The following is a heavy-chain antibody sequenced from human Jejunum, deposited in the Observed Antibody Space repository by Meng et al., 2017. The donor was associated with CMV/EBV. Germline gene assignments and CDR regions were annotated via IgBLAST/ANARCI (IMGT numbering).Heavy chain of an antibody. CDR3: ARGSIFVSFDS. V-gene: IGHV4-30-4*08. Sequence: QAALQESGSGMLKPQQTLSLPCSVSGDSIGSGDYYWSWIRQPPGKGLEWIGYIHDTGSTYYNPSLKSRVDISLGTSRNHFSLTLSSVTAEDTAVYFCARGSIFVSFDSWGQGTLVTVSS. CDR2: IHDTGST. D-gene: IGHD3-3*01. J-gene: IGHJ4*02. CDR1: GDSIGSGDYY.